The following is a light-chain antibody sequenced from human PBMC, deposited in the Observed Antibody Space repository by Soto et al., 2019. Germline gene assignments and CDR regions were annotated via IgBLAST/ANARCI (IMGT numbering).Light chain of an antibody. CDR2: LGS. CDR1: QSLLHSTGYNY. J-gene: IGKJ3*01. V-gene: IGKV2-28*01. Sequence: DIVMTQSPLSLPVTPGEPASISCRSSQSLLHSTGYNYLDWYLQKPGQSPQLLIYLGSTRASGVPDRFTGSGSDTDFTLKIGSVEAEDVGIYYCIQTLQTPFTFGPGTRVDVK. CDR3: IQTLQTPFT.